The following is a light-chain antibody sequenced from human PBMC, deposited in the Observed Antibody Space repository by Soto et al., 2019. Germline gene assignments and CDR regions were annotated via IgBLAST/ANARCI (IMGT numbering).Light chain of an antibody. CDR3: AAWDDSLNGWV. CDR1: SSNIGSNT. CDR2: SNN. V-gene: IGLV1-44*01. Sequence: QSVLTQPPSASGTPGQRVTISCSGSSSNIGSNTVNWYQQLPGTAPKLLIYSNNQRPSGVPDRFSGSKSGTSASLAISGLKYEDEADYYCAAWDDSLNGWVFGGGTKVNVL. J-gene: IGLJ3*02.